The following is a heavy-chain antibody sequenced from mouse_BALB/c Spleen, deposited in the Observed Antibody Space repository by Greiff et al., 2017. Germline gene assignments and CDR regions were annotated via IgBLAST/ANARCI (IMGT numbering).Heavy chain of an antibody. J-gene: IGHJ4*01. Sequence: EVQLQESGPGLVKPSQSLSLTCTVTGYSITSDYAWNWIRQFPGNKLEWMGYISYSGSTSYNPSLKSRISITRDTSKNQFFLQLNSVTTEDTATYYCARSPHYGNAYYAMDYWGQGTSVTVSS. CDR1: GYSITSDYA. D-gene: IGHD2-1*01. V-gene: IGHV3-2*02. CDR2: ISYSGST. CDR3: ARSPHYGNAYYAMDY.